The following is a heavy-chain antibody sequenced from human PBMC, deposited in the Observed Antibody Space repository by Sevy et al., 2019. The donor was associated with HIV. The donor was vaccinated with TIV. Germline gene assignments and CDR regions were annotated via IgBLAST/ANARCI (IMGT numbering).Heavy chain of an antibody. D-gene: IGHD3-22*01. CDR1: GITLTPYW. J-gene: IGHJ4*02. Sequence: GGSLRLSCAASGITLTPYWMHWVRQAPGKGLVWVSRINSDGSSTSYAESVKGRFTISRDNGKNTLYLQRKSLRVEDTAVYFCSRGLYYYDMRGHQEPGDYWGQGVLVTVSS. CDR3: SRGLYYYDMRGHQEPGDY. V-gene: IGHV3-74*01. CDR2: INSDGSST.